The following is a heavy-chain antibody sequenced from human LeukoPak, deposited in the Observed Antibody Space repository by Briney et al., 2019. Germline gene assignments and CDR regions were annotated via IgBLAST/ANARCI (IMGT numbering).Heavy chain of an antibody. CDR3: AKASDFDSSGFPIDVFDF. V-gene: IGHV3-23*01. D-gene: IGHD3-22*01. J-gene: IGHJ4*02. Sequence: GGSLRLSCAASGFTFSTYDMSWVRQAPGKGLQWVSTISGAGGTTLFADSVKGRFSISRDNSNNKVFLQMNSLRVEDTAVYYCAKASDFDSSGFPIDVFDFWGQGLLVSVAS. CDR2: ISGAGGTT. CDR1: GFTFSTYD.